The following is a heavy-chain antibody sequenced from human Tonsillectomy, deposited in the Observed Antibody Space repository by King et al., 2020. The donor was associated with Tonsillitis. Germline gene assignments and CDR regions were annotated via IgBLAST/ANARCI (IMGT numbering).Heavy chain of an antibody. J-gene: IGHJ6*02. CDR2: ISYDGSNK. Sequence: VQLVESGGGVVQPGRSLRLSCAASGFTFSSYGMHWVRQAPGKGLEWVAVISYDGSNKYYADSVKGRFTISRDNSKNTLYLQMNSLRAEDTAVYYCANYYYDSSGYYYYYGMDVWGQGTTVTVSS. D-gene: IGHD3-22*01. V-gene: IGHV3-30*18. CDR3: ANYYYDSSGYYYYYGMDV. CDR1: GFTFSSYG.